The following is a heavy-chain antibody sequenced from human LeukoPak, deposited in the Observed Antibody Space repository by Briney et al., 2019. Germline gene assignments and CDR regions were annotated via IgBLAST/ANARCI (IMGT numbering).Heavy chain of an antibody. CDR3: AKRMGHCINGVCGNNFDY. CDR2: IGGSGGIT. Sequence: PSGTLSLTCAVSGGSILSTNWWSWVRQAPGKGLEWVSLIGGSGGITYYADSVKGRFTISRDNSKNTLYLQMNSLRVEDTAVYYCAKRMGHCINGVCGNNFDYWGQGTLVTVSS. V-gene: IGHV3-23*01. CDR1: GGSILSTN. J-gene: IGHJ4*02. D-gene: IGHD2-8*01.